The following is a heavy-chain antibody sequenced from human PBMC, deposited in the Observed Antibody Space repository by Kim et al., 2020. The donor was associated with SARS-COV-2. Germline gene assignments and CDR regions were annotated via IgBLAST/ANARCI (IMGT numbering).Heavy chain of an antibody. J-gene: IGHJ4*02. V-gene: IGHV3-7*05. CDR1: GFTFSSYW. CDR3: ARGPH. CDR2: IKQDGSEK. Sequence: GGSLRLSCAASGFTFSSYWISWVRQAPGKGLEWVANIKQDGSEKYYVDSVKGRFTISRDNAKNSLYLQMNSLRAEDTAVYYCARGPHWGQGTLVTVSS.